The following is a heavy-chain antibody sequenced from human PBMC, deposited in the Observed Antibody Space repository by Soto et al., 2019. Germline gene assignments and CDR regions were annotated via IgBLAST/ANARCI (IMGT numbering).Heavy chain of an antibody. Sequence: VQLVESGGGVVQPGRSLRLSCAASGFTFSSYSMSWVRQAPGKGLEWVSGFRTGGDDGTTYYADSVKGRFTISRDNSKNTLFLQMNSLRAEDTAIYYCAKKVNSGPGSQYFDYWVQGTLVTVSS. CDR2: FRTGGDDGTT. V-gene: IGHV3-23*04. CDR1: GFTFSSYS. J-gene: IGHJ4*02. CDR3: AKKVNSGPGSQYFDY. D-gene: IGHD3-10*01.